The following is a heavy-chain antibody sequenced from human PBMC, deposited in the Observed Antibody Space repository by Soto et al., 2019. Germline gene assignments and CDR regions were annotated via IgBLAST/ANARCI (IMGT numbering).Heavy chain of an antibody. V-gene: IGHV4-4*02. CDR2: IYHSGST. J-gene: IGHJ4*02. CDR3: ARALGITGDLFPLDY. D-gene: IGHD7-27*01. Sequence: SETLSLTCAVSGGSISSSNWWSWVRQPPGKGLEWIGEIYHSGSTNYNPSLKSRVTISVDKSKNQFSLKLSSVTAADTAVYYCARALGITGDLFPLDYWGQGTLVTVSS. CDR1: GGSISSSNW.